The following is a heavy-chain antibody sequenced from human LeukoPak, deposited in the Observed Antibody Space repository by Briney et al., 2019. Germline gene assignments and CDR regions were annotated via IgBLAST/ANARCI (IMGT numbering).Heavy chain of an antibody. V-gene: IGHV4-34*01. CDR3: ARGDYDSSGYPHFQH. J-gene: IGHJ1*01. Sequence: SETLSLTCAVYGGSFSGYYWSWIRQPPGKGLELIGEINHSGSTNYNPSLKSRVTISVDTSKNQFSLKLSSVTAADTAVYYCARGDYDSSGYPHFQHWGQGTLVTVSS. CDR2: INHSGST. D-gene: IGHD3-22*01. CDR1: GGSFSGYY.